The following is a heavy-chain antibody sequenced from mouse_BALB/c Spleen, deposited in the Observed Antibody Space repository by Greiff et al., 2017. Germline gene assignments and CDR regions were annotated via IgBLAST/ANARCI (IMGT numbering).Heavy chain of an antibody. D-gene: IGHD3-3*01. CDR3: ASHKGGFDY. CDR1: GFAFSSYD. CDR2: ISSGGGST. J-gene: IGHJ3*01. Sequence: EVQLVESGGGLVKPGGSLKLSCAASGFAFSSYDMSWVRQTPEKRLEWVAYISSGGGSTYYPDTVKGRFTISRDNAKNTLYLQMSSLKSEDTAMYYCASHKGGFDYWGQGTLVTVSA. V-gene: IGHV5-12-1*01.